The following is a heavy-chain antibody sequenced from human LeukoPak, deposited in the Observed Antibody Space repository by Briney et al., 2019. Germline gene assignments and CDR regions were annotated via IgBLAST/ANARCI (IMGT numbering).Heavy chain of an antibody. CDR3: ATGITIFGVVIGSYDY. J-gene: IGHJ4*02. V-gene: IGHV1-69*01. CDR2: IIPIFGTA. Sequence: GSSVKVSCKASGGTFSSYATGWVRKAPGQGLEGMGGIIPIFGTANYAQKFQGRVTITADESTSTAYMELSSLRSEDTAVYYCATGITIFGVVIGSYDYWGQGTLVTVSS. D-gene: IGHD3-3*01. CDR1: GGTFSSYA.